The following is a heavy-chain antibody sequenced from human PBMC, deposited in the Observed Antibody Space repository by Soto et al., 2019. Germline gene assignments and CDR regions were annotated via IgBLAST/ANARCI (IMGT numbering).Heavy chain of an antibody. V-gene: IGHV5-51*01. CDR3: AGHPLYSNYEGSGMDV. D-gene: IGHD4-4*01. CDR1: GYSFTSYW. J-gene: IGHJ6*02. CDR2: IYPGDSDT. Sequence: GESLKISCKGSGYSFTSYWIGWVRQMPGKGLEWMGIIYPGDSDTRYSPSFQGQVTISADKSISTAYLQWSSLKASDTAMYYCAGHPLYSNYEGSGMDVWGQGTTVTVSS.